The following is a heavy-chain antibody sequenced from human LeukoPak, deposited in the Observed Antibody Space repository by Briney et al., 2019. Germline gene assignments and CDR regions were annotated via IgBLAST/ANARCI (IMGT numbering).Heavy chain of an antibody. D-gene: IGHD2-15*01. Sequence: GGSLRLSCAASGFIFSKYAMSWVRQAPGKGLEWVSGVSRSGGATYYADSVKGRITISRDNSKNTLYLQMNSLRAEDTAVYYCAKGVGYCSGGSCQQFDYWGQGTLVTVSS. V-gene: IGHV3-23*01. J-gene: IGHJ4*02. CDR1: GFIFSKYA. CDR2: VSRSGGAT. CDR3: AKGVGYCSGGSCQQFDY.